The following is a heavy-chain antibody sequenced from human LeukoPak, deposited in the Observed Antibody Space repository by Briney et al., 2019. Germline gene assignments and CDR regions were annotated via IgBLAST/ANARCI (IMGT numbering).Heavy chain of an antibody. J-gene: IGHJ4*02. D-gene: IGHD3-16*01. Sequence: GGSLRLSCAASGFTFSSYGMHWVRQAPGKGLEWVAVISYDGSNKYYADSVKGRFTISRDNSKNTLYLQMNSLRAEDTAVYYCAKGDLMITFGGVIGYWGQGTLVTVSS. V-gene: IGHV3-30*18. CDR3: AKGDLMITFGGVIGY. CDR2: ISYDGSNK. CDR1: GFTFSSYG.